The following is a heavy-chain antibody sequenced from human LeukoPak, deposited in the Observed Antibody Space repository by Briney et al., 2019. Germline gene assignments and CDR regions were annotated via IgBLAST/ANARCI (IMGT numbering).Heavy chain of an antibody. V-gene: IGHV3-74*01. CDR1: GFTFSSYW. J-gene: IGHJ4*02. D-gene: IGHD5-18*01. Sequence: TGGSLRLSCAASGFTFSSYWMHWVRQAPGKGLVWVSRINSDGSSTSYADSVKGRFTISRDNAKNTLYLQMNSLRAEDTAVYYCASGYSYGYFGYWSQGTLVTVSS. CDR2: INSDGSST. CDR3: ASGYSYGYFGY.